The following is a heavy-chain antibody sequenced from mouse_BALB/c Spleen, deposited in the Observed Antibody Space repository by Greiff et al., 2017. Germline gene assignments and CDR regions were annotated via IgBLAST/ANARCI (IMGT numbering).Heavy chain of an antibody. V-gene: IGHV5-6-3*01. Sequence: EVQRVESGGGLVQPGGSLKLSCAASGFTFSSYGMSWVRQTPDKRLELVATINSNGGSTYYPDSVKGRFTISRDNAKNTLYLQMSSLKSEDTAMYYCARERDYWGQGTTLTVSS. CDR1: GFTFSSYG. J-gene: IGHJ2*01. CDR2: INSNGGST. CDR3: ARERDY.